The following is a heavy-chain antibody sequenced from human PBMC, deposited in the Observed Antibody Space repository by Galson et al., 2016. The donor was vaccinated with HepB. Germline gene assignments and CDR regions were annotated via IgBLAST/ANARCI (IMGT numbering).Heavy chain of an antibody. CDR1: GFTFIRYW. CDR3: ARAYGDSKELDSYGMDV. D-gene: IGHD4-17*01. CDR2: VNSDGSTT. J-gene: IGHJ6*02. Sequence: SLRLSCAASGFTFIRYWMHWVRQVPGKGLVWVSRVNSDGSTTTYADSVKGRFTISRDNIRHTLYLQMNNLRSEDTAVYHLARAYGDSKELDSYGMDVCGQGTTGPVSS. V-gene: IGHV3-74*01.